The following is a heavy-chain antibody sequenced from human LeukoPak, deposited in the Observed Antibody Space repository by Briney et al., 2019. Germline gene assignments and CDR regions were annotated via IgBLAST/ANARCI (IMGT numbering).Heavy chain of an antibody. CDR3: ARHPSGRMWLQQGGWFDP. CDR2: MYHNGST. V-gene: IGHV4-39*01. J-gene: IGHJ5*02. D-gene: IGHD5-24*01. Sequence: PSETLSLTCTVSGGSISSISYYWGWIRQPPGKGLEWIGSMYHNGSTYYNPSLRSRVTISVDTSKNQFSLKLTSVTAADTAVYYCARHPSGRMWLQQGGWFDPWGQGTLVTVSS. CDR1: GGSISSISYY.